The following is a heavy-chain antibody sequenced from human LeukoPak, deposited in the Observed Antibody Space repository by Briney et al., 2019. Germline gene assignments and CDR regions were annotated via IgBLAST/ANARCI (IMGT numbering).Heavy chain of an antibody. CDR3: ARGGYLSAVIDWFDP. CDR1: GGTFSSYA. D-gene: IGHD3-16*02. CDR2: IIPIFGTA. Sequence: SVKVSCKASGGTFSSYAISWVRQAPGQGLEWMGGIIPIFGTANYAQKFQGRVTITADESTSTAYMELSSLRSEDTAVYYCARGGYLSAVIDWFDPWGQGTLVTVSS. J-gene: IGHJ5*02. V-gene: IGHV1-69*13.